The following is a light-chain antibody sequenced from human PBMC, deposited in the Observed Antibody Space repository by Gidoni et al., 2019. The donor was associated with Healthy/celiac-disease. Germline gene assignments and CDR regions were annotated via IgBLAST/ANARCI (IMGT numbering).Light chain of an antibody. CDR3: QSYDSSLSGRVV. Sequence: QSVLPQPPSVSGAPGQRVTISCTGSSSNIGAGYDVHWYQQLPGTAPKLLIYGNSNRPSGVPDRFSGSKSGTSASLAITGLQAEDEADYYCQSYDSSLSGRVVFGGGTKLTAL. CDR1: SSNIGAGYD. V-gene: IGLV1-40*01. CDR2: GNS. J-gene: IGLJ2*01.